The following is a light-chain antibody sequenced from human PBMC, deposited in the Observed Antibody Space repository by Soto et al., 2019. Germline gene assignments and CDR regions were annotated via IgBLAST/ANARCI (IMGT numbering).Light chain of an antibody. V-gene: IGLV1-36*01. CDR3: AAWDDTLNAVV. CDR2: YDD. Sequence: QPVLTQPPSVSDAPRQTVTISCSGSPSNVGNNAVNWYQQLPGEAPKLLVYYDDLVPSGVSDRFSGSKSGTSASLAISGLHSEDEAEYYCAAWDDTLNAVVFGGGTKLTVL. CDR1: PSNVGNNA. J-gene: IGLJ2*01.